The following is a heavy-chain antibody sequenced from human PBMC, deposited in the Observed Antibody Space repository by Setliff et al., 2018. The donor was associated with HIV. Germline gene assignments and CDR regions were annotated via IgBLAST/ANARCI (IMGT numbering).Heavy chain of an antibody. CDR3: ARGRIAFGDYFQ. J-gene: IGHJ4*02. V-gene: IGHV3-53*01. CDR2: IYAGGST. CDR1: GLTDTYNY. Sequence: GGSLRLSCAASGLTDTYNYMSWVRQAPGKGLEWVSVIYAGGSTYYADSVKGRFTISRDNSKNMLYLQMDSLRAEDTAVYYCARGRIAFGDYFQWGQGTLVTVSS. D-gene: IGHD4-17*01.